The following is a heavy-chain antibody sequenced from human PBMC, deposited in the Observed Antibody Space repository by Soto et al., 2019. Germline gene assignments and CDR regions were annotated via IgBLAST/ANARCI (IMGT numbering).Heavy chain of an antibody. CDR3: AREPRRGWSNFYYFHY. CDR2: INHSGST. V-gene: IGHV4-34*01. J-gene: IGHJ4*02. D-gene: IGHD2-15*01. Sequence: SEALSLTCAVYGGSFSGYYWSWIRQPPGKGLEWIGEINHSGSTNYNPSLKSRVTVSVDTSKNQFSLKLNSVTAADTAVFYCAREPRRGWSNFYYFHYRGQGTLVTVSS. CDR1: GGSFSGYY.